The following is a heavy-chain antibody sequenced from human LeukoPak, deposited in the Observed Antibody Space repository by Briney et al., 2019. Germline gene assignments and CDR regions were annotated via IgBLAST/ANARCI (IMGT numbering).Heavy chain of an antibody. CDR2: IYPGDSDT. CDR3: ARSGSSWYGEWFDP. CDR1: GYSFTNYW. D-gene: IGHD6-13*01. Sequence: GESLKISCKGSGYSFTNYWIGWVRQMPGKGLEWMGIIYPGDSDTRYRLSFQDQVTISADKSITTAYLQWSSLKASDTAMYYCARSGSSWYGEWFDPWGQGTLVTVSS. V-gene: IGHV5-51*01. J-gene: IGHJ5*02.